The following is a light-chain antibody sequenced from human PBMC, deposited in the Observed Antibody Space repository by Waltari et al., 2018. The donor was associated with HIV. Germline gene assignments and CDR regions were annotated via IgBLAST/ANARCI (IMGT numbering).Light chain of an antibody. J-gene: IGKJ5*01. Sequence: DIVMTQSPDSLAVSLGDRATISCKSSQSVLYSSVNKNHLAWFQQKPGQPPKLLIYWASTRASGVPDRFSGTGSGTDFTLTIRSLQAEDVAVYYCQQYYISPITFGQGTRLEIK. CDR2: WAS. CDR1: QSVLYSSVNKNH. CDR3: QQYYISPIT. V-gene: IGKV4-1*01.